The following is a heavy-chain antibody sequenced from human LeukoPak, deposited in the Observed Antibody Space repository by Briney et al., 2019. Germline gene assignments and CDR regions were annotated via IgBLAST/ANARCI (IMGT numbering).Heavy chain of an antibody. Sequence: SGTLSLTCAVSGGSISSSNWWSWVRQPPGKGLEWIGETYHSGSTNYNPSLKSRVTISVDKSKNQFSLKLSSVTAADTAVYYCARGDYDFWSGPLKPGFDPWGQGTLVTVSS. CDR2: TYHSGST. J-gene: IGHJ5*02. CDR1: GGSISSSNW. CDR3: ARGDYDFWSGPLKPGFDP. V-gene: IGHV4-4*02. D-gene: IGHD3-3*01.